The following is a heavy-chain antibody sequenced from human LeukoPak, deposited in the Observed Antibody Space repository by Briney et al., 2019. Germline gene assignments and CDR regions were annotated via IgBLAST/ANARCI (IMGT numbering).Heavy chain of an antibody. CDR1: GFTFSSYW. V-gene: IGHV3-74*01. J-gene: IGHJ4*02. Sequence: GGSLRLSCAASGFTFSSYWMHWVRQAPGKGLVWVSRIKSDGSSTTYADSVKGRFTISRDNAKNTVYLQMNSLRAEDTAVYYCARDDGLTFDYWGQGALVTVSS. D-gene: IGHD3/OR15-3a*01. CDR2: IKSDGSST. CDR3: ARDDGLTFDY.